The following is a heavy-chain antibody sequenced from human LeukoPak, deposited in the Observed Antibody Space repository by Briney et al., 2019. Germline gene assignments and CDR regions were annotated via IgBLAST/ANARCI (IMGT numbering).Heavy chain of an antibody. V-gene: IGHV5-51*01. D-gene: IGHD2-21*02. CDR3: ARHRTPYCGAGCLPDSVDV. Sequence: GESLRISCKGSGYNFIIHWIGWVRQMPGKGLEWMGIIYPEDSDTRYNPSFQGQVTISVDRSTNTAFLQWSGLKPSDTATYFCARHRTPYCGAGCLPDSVDVWGKGTTVTVSS. CDR1: GYNFIIHW. J-gene: IGHJ6*04. CDR2: IYPEDSDT.